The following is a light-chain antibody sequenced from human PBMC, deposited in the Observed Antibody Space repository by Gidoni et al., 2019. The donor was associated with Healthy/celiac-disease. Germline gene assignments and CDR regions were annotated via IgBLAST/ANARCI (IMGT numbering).Light chain of an antibody. CDR2: AAS. J-gene: IGKJ4*01. Sequence: DIQMTQSPSSLSASVGDRVTITCRASQSISSYLNWYQQKPWKAPKLLIYAASSLQRGVPSRFRGSGSGTDFTLTISSLQPEDFATYYCQQSYSTPLTFGGGTKVEIK. V-gene: IGKV1-39*01. CDR3: QQSYSTPLT. CDR1: QSISSY.